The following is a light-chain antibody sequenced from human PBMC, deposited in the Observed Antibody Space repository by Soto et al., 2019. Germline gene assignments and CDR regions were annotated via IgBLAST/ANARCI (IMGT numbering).Light chain of an antibody. CDR3: SSYSSTGTLVL. CDR2: EVS. V-gene: IGLV2-14*01. J-gene: IGLJ2*01. Sequence: QSALTQPASVSGSPGQSITISCTGTTSDIGTHNYVSWYQQHPGKAPKFVIYEVSKRPSGVSNRFSGSKSGNTASLTISGLQSEDEADYYCSSYSSTGTLVLFGGGTKLTVL. CDR1: TSDIGTHNY.